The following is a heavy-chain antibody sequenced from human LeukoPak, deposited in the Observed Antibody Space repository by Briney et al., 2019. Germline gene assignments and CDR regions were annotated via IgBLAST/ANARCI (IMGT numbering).Heavy chain of an antibody. J-gene: IGHJ5*02. Sequence: SETLSLTCTVSGGSISSSSYYWGWIRQPPGKGLEWIGSIYYSGSTYYNPSLKSRVTISVDTSKNQFSLKLSSVTAADTAVYYCARHRYRGYCSSTSCLNWFDPWGQGTLVTVSS. D-gene: IGHD2-2*01. CDR3: ARHRYRGYCSSTSCLNWFDP. V-gene: IGHV4-39*01. CDR2: IYYSGST. CDR1: GGSISSSSYY.